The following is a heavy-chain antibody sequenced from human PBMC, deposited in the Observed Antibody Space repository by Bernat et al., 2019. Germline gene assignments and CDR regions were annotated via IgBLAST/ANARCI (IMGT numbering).Heavy chain of an antibody. V-gene: IGHV1-18*04. CDR1: GYTFTSYG. J-gene: IGHJ6*02. Sequence: QVQLVQSGAEVKKPGASVKVSCKASGYTFTSYGISWVRQAPGQGLEWMGWISAYNGNTNYAQKLQGKVPMTTDTSTSTAYMELRSLRYDDAAVYYCARADYDFWSGWGTYGMDVWGQGTTVTVSS. D-gene: IGHD3-3*01. CDR3: ARADYDFWSGWGTYGMDV. CDR2: ISAYNGNT.